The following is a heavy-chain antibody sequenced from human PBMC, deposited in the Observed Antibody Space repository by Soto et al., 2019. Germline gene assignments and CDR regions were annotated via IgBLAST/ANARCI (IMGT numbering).Heavy chain of an antibody. D-gene: IGHD3-22*01. Sequence: QVQLVQSGAEVKKPGSSVKVSCKASGDTFSSYAINWVRQAPGQGLEWMGGIIPMFGSANYAQKFKGRVTITAGESTSTVYMLLSSLRSEDTAVDYSARVGPARYYDSSDYYSQLDYWGQGTLVTVSS. CDR3: ARVGPARYYDSSDYYSQLDY. V-gene: IGHV1-69*01. CDR2: IIPMFGSA. J-gene: IGHJ4*02. CDR1: GDTFSSYA.